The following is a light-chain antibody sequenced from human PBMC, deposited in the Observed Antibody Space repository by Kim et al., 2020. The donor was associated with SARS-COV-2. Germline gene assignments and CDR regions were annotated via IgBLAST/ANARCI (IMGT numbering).Light chain of an antibody. CDR2: YAS. CDR1: QTVDNK. CDR3: QQNFFWPWT. Sequence: VMTQSPATLFLSPGESATLSCRASQTVDNKVIWLQQKPGQAPRLLLYYASTRATGVPARFSGSGSGTEFTLTISSLQSEDFAVYWCQQNFFWPWTFGQRTKVDIK. J-gene: IGKJ1*01. V-gene: IGKV3-15*01.